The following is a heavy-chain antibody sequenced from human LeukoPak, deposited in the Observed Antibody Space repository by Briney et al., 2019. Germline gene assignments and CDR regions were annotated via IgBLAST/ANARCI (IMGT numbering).Heavy chain of an antibody. D-gene: IGHD3-10*01. CDR2: YYSDDST. CDR1: GFIVSTSY. V-gene: IGHV3-66*01. CDR3: AKESITMVRGVPTVDY. J-gene: IGHJ4*02. Sequence: GGSLRLSCATSGFIVSTSYLSWVRQAPGKGLEWVSVYYSDDSTYYADSVKGRFTISRDNSKNTLYLQMNSLRAEDTAVYYCAKESITMVRGVPTVDYWGQGTLVTVSS.